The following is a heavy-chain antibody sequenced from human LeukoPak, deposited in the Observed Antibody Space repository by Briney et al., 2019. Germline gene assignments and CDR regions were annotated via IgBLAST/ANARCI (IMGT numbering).Heavy chain of an antibody. CDR1: GGSFSGYY. Sequence: SETLSLTCAVYGGSFSGYYWSWIRQPPGKGLEWIGEINHSGSTNYNPSLKSRVTISVDTSKNQFSLKLSSVTAADTAVYYCARRPYDFWSGPYGGYYYYMDVWGKGTTVTVSS. CDR2: INHSGST. J-gene: IGHJ6*03. V-gene: IGHV4-34*01. CDR3: ARRPYDFWSGPYGGYYYYMDV. D-gene: IGHD3-3*01.